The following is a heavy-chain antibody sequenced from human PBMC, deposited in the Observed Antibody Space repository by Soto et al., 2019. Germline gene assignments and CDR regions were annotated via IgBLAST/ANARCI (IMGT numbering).Heavy chain of an antibody. D-gene: IGHD2-15*01. CDR2: ISGSGGST. V-gene: IGHV3-23*01. CDR3: AKGCAGVRGGSCYDY. J-gene: IGHJ4*02. Sequence: EVQLLESGGGLVQPGGSLRLSCAASGFTFSSYAMSWVRQAPGKGLEWVSAISGSGGSTYYADSVKGRFTTSRDNSKNALYLQMNSLRAEDTAVYYCAKGCAGVRGGSCYDYWGQGTLVTVSS. CDR1: GFTFSSYA.